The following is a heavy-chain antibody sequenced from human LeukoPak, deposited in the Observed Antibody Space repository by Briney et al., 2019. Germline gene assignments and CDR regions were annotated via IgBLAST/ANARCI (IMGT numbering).Heavy chain of an antibody. J-gene: IGHJ4*02. CDR2: ISISGGST. V-gene: IGHV1-46*01. D-gene: IGHD2-21*02. CDR1: GYTFTSYY. CDR3: ERKAYCGGDCYSDY. Sequence: SSVTVRCTASGYTFTSYYKPWMRLAPGPGLERKGIISISGGSTSYDQEFQGKVRMTRATSTGTDSMELRSLSSEDTGTYYCERKAYCGGDCYSDYWGQGTLVTVSS.